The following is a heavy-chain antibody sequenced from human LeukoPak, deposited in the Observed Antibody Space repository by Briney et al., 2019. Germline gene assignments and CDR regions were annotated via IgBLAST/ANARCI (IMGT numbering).Heavy chain of an antibody. D-gene: IGHD3-3*01. V-gene: IGHV3-23*01. CDR1: GFTFSSYA. Sequence: PGGSLRLSCAASGFTFSSYAMSWVRQAPGKGLEWVSAISGSGGSTYYADSVKGRSTISRDNSKNTLYLQMNSLRAEDTAVYYCAKDLRGDVYDFWSGHFDYWGQGTLVTVSS. CDR3: AKDLRGDVYDFWSGHFDY. CDR2: ISGSGGST. J-gene: IGHJ4*02.